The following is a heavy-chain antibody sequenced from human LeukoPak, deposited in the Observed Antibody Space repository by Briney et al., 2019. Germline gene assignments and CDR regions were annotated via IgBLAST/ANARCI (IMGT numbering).Heavy chain of an antibody. J-gene: IGHJ6*02. Sequence: GGSLRLSCAASGFTFSSYALTWVRQAPGKGLEWVSAISGSSDGTLFADSVKGRFTISRDNSKNTLYLQMNSLRAEDTAVYYCAKTQRDCSSTSCSRYFGMDVWGQGTTVTVSS. D-gene: IGHD2-2*01. CDR1: GFTFSSYA. CDR2: ISGSSDGT. V-gene: IGHV3-23*01. CDR3: AKTQRDCSSTSCSRYFGMDV.